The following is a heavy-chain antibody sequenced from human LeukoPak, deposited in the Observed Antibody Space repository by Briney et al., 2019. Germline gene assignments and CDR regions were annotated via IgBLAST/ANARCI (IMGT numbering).Heavy chain of an antibody. J-gene: IGHJ4*02. V-gene: IGHV3-33*01. Sequence: PWGSLRLSCAASGFTFSSYGMHWVRQAPGKGLEWVAVIWYDGSNKYYADSVKGRFTISRDNSKNTLYLQMNSLRAEDTAVYYCARVLAIAAAGPPAYWGQGTPVTVSS. CDR2: IWYDGSNK. D-gene: IGHD6-13*01. CDR3: ARVLAIAAAGPPAY. CDR1: GFTFSSYG.